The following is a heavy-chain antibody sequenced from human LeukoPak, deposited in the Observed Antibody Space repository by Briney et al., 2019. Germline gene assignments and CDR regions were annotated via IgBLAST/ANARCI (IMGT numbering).Heavy chain of an antibody. D-gene: IGHD2-2*01. CDR2: IIPIFGTA. J-gene: IGHJ5*02. Sequence: SVKVSCKASEGTFSSYAISWVRQAPGQGLEWMGGIIPIFGTANYAQKFQGRVTITTDESTSTAYMELSSLRSEDKAVYYCANYKNPLLFLDLWGQGTLVTVSS. CDR3: ANYKNPLLFLDL. V-gene: IGHV1-69*05. CDR1: EGTFSSYA.